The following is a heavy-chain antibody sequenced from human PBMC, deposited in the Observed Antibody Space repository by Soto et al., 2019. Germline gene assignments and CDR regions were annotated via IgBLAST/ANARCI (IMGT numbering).Heavy chain of an antibody. CDR2: ISSSSSTI. CDR1: GFTFSSYS. Sequence: EVQLVESGGGLVQPGGSLRLSCAASGFTFSSYSMNWVCQAPGKGLEWVSYISSSSSTIYYADSVKGRFTISRDNAKNSLYLQMNSLRAEDTAVYYCASDLEALGYCSGGSCYYFDYWGQGTLVTVSS. CDR3: ASDLEALGYCSGGSCYYFDY. V-gene: IGHV3-48*01. J-gene: IGHJ4*02. D-gene: IGHD2-15*01.